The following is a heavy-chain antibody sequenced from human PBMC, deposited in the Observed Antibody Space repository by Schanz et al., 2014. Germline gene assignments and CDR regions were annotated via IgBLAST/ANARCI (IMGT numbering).Heavy chain of an antibody. CDR1: GYTFTEYT. CDR2: INSANGNT. V-gene: IGHV1-3*01. J-gene: IGHJ6*02. CDR3: ARGPSQGYSYGHNIGAYYYGMDV. Sequence: QVQLVQSGPEVEKPGASVKVSCKTSGYTFTEYTMYWLRQAPGQRLEWMGWINSANGNTKYSHRFQGRVTITRDTSATTAYMELSSLRSEDTAVYYCARGPSQGYSYGHNIGAYYYGMDVWGQGTTVTVSS. D-gene: IGHD5-18*01.